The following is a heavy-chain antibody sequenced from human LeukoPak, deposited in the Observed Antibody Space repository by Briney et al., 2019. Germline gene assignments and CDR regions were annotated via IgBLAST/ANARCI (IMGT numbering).Heavy chain of an antibody. CDR1: GFTFDDYA. J-gene: IGHJ1*01. Sequence: PGGSLRLSCAASGFTFDDYAMHWVRQAPGKGLEWVSRISGDGDNTYYADSVKGRFTIARDNSKNSLYLQMNSLRTEDTALYYCAKDPTYYYDSSGFCEHWGQGTLVTVSS. CDR2: ISGDGDNT. D-gene: IGHD3-22*01. V-gene: IGHV3-43*02. CDR3: AKDPTYYYDSSGFCEH.